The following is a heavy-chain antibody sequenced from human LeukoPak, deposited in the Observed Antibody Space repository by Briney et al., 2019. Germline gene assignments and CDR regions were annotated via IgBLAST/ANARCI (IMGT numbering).Heavy chain of an antibody. J-gene: IGHJ4*02. CDR1: GESFSGFY. Sequence: SETLSLTCAVYGESFSGFYWTWIRQPPGKGLEWIGEIYHSESTNYNLSLKRRVTVSLDTSKNQFSLKLSSATAADTAVYYCARGRYDSGGLFFDYWGQGNLVTVSS. D-gene: IGHD3-22*01. CDR3: ARGRYDSGGLFFDY. V-gene: IGHV4-34*01. CDR2: IYHSEST.